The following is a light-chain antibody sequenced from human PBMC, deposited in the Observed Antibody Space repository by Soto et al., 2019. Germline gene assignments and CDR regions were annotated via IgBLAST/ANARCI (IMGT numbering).Light chain of an antibody. CDR3: QHYKREAGP. Sequence: IVTTPATATLSLSLGERASLSXRASHSVIRNLAWYPQTAGXAPRXXXDAXSTRATGSPARLSGSGSGTEFTLTISSLQSEDFAVYYCQHYKREAGPFGHGT. J-gene: IGKJ3*01. CDR2: AXS. V-gene: IGKV3-15*01. CDR1: HSVIRN.